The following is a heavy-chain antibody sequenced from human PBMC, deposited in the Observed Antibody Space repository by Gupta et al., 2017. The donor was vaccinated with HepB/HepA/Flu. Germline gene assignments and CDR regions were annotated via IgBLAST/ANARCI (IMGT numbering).Heavy chain of an antibody. Sequence: EVQLLESGGGLVQPGGSLRLSCSASGFTFSSYAMNWVRQAPGKGLEWVSGISGSGGSTYHADSVKGRFTISRDNSKNTLYLQMNRLRAEDTAVYYCAKDSYSSNWPIDYWGQGTLVTVSS. CDR1: GFTFSSYA. D-gene: IGHD6-13*01. V-gene: IGHV3-23*01. J-gene: IGHJ4*02. CDR3: AKDSYSSNWPIDY. CDR2: ISGSGGST.